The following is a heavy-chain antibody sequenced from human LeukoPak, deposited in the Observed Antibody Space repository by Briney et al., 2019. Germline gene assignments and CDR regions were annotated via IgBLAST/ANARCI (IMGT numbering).Heavy chain of an antibody. CDR2: ITSSGTTT. Sequence: PGGSLRLSCAASGFPFSDYSMSWVRQAPGKGLEWVSYITSSGTTTYYADSVKGRFTISRDNARNSLYLRMNSLRVEDTAVYFCAGDQVWPNDAFGFWGQGTMVTVSS. J-gene: IGHJ3*01. D-gene: IGHD2-21*01. CDR1: GFPFSDYS. V-gene: IGHV3-11*01. CDR3: AGDQVWPNDAFGF.